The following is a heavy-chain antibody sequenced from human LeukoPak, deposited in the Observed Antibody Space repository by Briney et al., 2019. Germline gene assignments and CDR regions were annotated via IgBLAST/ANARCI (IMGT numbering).Heavy chain of an antibody. V-gene: IGHV4-38-2*02. D-gene: IGHD3-10*01. CDR1: GYSISSGYY. CDR2: LYHRGSA. Sequence: PSETLSLTCIVSGYSISSGYYWGWIRQPPGKGLEWIGSLYHRGSANYNPSLKSRVTISVDTSKNQFSLTLSSVTAADAAVYYCARAGDYYVSGSYLRYWGQGTLVSVSS. J-gene: IGHJ4*02. CDR3: ARAGDYYVSGSYLRY.